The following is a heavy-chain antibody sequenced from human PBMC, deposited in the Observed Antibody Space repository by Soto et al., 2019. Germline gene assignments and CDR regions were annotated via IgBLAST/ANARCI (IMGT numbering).Heavy chain of an antibody. V-gene: IGHV3-11*01. D-gene: IGHD3-3*01. CDR2: ISSSGSST. CDR1: GFSFSAYY. Sequence: QMQLVESGGGLVKPGGSLRLSCEASGFSFSAYYMNWIRQAPGKGPEWLSYISSSGSSTYYSDSVKGRFIISRDNAKNSLFMQMNKPRGEDTAIYYCAKNLPRSPYYDFWSGYYWALFYYYGIDGWGQGTKVTVSS. CDR3: AKNLPRSPYYDFWSGYYWALFYYYGIDG. J-gene: IGHJ6*02.